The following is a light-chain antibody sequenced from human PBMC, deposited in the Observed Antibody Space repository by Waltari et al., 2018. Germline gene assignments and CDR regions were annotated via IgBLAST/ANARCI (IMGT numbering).Light chain of an antibody. Sequence: QSVLTQPPSASGTPGQRVTISCSGSRSNIGSNYVYWYQQLPGTAPKLLIYRNNQRPSGVPDRFSGSKSGTSASLAVSALQADDEAYYYCTSYAGNNKYVFGSGTDVTVL. CDR2: RNN. CDR1: RSNIGSNY. J-gene: IGLJ1*01. CDR3: TSYAGNNKYV. V-gene: IGLV1-47*01.